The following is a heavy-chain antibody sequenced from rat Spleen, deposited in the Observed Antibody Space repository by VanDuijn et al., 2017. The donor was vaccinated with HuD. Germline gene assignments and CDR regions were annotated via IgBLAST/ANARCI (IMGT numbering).Heavy chain of an antibody. CDR2: ISSGGVTT. D-gene: IGHD2-1*01. J-gene: IGHJ3*01. CDR3: ATSTYDWFVY. Sequence: EVQLVESGGGLVQPRRSMKLSCAASGINFSNYYMAWVRQAPTKGLEWVAYISSGGVTTYYRDSVKGRFTLSRENAKDTLYLQMDSLKSEDTATYYCATSTYDWFVYWGQGTLVTVSS. V-gene: IGHV5-27*01. CDR1: GINFSNYY.